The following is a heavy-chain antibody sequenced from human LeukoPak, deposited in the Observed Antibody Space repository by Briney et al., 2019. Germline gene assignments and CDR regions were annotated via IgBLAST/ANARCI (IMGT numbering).Heavy chain of an antibody. CDR3: AKGGKWDVTPFDY. D-gene: IGHD1-26*01. CDR1: RFTFSSYW. J-gene: IGHJ4*02. V-gene: IGHV3-23*01. CDR2: ISGGGGST. Sequence: PGGSLRLSCAASRFTFSSYWMHWVRQAPGKGLEWVSTISGGGGSTYYADSVKGRFTISRDNSKNTLYLQVNSLRAEDTAVYYCAKGGKWDVTPFDYWGQGTLVTVSS.